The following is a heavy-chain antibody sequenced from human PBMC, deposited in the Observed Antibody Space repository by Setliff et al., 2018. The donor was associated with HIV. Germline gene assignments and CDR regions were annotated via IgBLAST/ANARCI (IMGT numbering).Heavy chain of an antibody. CDR3: ARQFRYPNRAVAGVDY. CDR1: GGSIWNYY. Sequence: ASETLSLTCTVSGGSIWNYYWSWIRQPPGKGLELIGNLFYNGNTYYNPSLKSRVTISVDTSKNQFSLKLSSVTAADTAIYFCARQFRYPNRAVAGVDYWGQGTLVTVSS. V-gene: IGHV4-39*01. CDR2: LFYNGNT. J-gene: IGHJ4*02. D-gene: IGHD6-19*01.